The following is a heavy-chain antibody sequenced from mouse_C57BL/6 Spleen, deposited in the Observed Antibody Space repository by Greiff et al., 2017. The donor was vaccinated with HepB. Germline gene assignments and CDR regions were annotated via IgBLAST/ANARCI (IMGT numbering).Heavy chain of an antibody. CDR1: GFTFSSYG. Sequence: DVKLVESGGDLVKPGGSLKLSCAASGFTFSSYGMSWVRQTPDKRLEWVATISSGGSYTYYPDSVKGRFTISRDNAKNTLYLQMSSLKSEDTAMDYCARLLNGGYYFDYWGQGTTLTVSS. V-gene: IGHV5-6*02. J-gene: IGHJ2*01. CDR2: ISSGGSYT. CDR3: ARLLNGGYYFDY.